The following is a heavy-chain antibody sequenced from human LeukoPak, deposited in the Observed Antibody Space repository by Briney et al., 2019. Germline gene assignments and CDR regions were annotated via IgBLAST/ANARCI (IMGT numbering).Heavy chain of an antibody. CDR2: ISSSSSYI. Sequence: GGSLRLSCAASGFTFSSYSMNWVRQAPGKGLEWVSSISSSSSYIYYADSVKGRFTISRDNAKNSLYLQMNSLRAEDTAVYYCARVWRGLQLPRDYYYYMDVWGKGTTVTVSS. CDR3: ARVWRGLQLPRDYYYYMDV. D-gene: IGHD2-2*01. J-gene: IGHJ6*03. V-gene: IGHV3-21*01. CDR1: GFTFSSYS.